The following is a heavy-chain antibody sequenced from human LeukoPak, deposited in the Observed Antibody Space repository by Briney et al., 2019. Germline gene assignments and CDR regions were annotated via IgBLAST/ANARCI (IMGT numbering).Heavy chain of an antibody. J-gene: IGHJ4*02. D-gene: IGHD3-22*01. Sequence: PGGSLRLSCAASGFTFSSYWMSWVRQALGKGLEWVANIKQDGSEKYYVDSVKGRFTISRDNAKNSLYLQMNSLRAEDTAVYYCARVWRGGYYYDSSGYYDYYFDYWGQGTLVTVSS. CDR2: IKQDGSEK. CDR3: ARVWRGGYYYDSSGYYDYYFDY. CDR1: GFTFSSYW. V-gene: IGHV3-7*01.